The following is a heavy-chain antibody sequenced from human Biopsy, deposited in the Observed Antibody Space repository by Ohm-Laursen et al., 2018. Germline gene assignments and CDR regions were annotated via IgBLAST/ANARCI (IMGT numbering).Heavy chain of an antibody. V-gene: IGHV4-59*01. D-gene: IGHD3-3*01. CDR3: ARLYRLDDYWNDDPPDAFDV. J-gene: IGHJ3*01. CDR2: VSDRWST. CDR1: GGSITSDY. Sequence: TLSLTWTVSGGSITSDYWSWIRQPPGKGLEWIGYVSDRWSTNYNPSLRGRVSISVDKSNRQFSLRLTSVTAADTAVFFCARLYRLDDYWNDDPPDAFDVWGQGTMVTVPS.